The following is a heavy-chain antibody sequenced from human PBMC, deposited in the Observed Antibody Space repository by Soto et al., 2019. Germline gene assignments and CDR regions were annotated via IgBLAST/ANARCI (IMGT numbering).Heavy chain of an antibody. CDR3: AXGRYCLTGRCFPNWLDS. V-gene: IGHV4-30-4*01. J-gene: IGHJ5*01. D-gene: IGHD2-15*01. CDR1: GDSISAVDYF. Sequence: PSETLSLTCSVSGDSISAVDYFWAWIRQPPGQALEYIGYIYKSTTTYYNPSFESRVAISLDTSKSQFSLTVTSVTAADTAVYFCAXGRYCLTGRCFPNWLDSWGQGTLVTVSS. CDR2: IYKSTTT.